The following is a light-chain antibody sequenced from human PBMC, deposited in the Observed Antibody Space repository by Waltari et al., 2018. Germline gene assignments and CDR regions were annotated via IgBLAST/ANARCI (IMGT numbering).Light chain of an antibody. J-gene: IGKJ1*01. CDR1: QSGLYSSNNKNC. Sequence: DIVMTQSPDSLAVSLGERATINCKSSQSGLYSSNNKNCLAWYQQKPGQPPKLLIYWASTRESGVPDRFSGSGSGTDFTLTISSLQDEDVAVYYCHQYYSSPWTFGQGTKVEI. CDR3: HQYYSSPWT. CDR2: WAS. V-gene: IGKV4-1*01.